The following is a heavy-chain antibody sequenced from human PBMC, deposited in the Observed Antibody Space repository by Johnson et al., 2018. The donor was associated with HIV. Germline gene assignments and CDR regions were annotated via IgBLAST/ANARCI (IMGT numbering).Heavy chain of an antibody. D-gene: IGHD1-14*01. V-gene: IGHV3-30*04. CDR2: ISYDGSNK. CDR3: ATRDPTYRPGAFDL. J-gene: IGHJ3*01. Sequence: VQLVESGGDVVQPGRSLRLSCAASGFTFSSYAMHWVRQAPGKGLEWVAVISYDGSNKYYADSVKGRFTISRDNSKNTLYLQMNSLRAEDTAVYYCATRDPTYRPGAFDLWGQGTMVTVSS. CDR1: GFTFSSYA.